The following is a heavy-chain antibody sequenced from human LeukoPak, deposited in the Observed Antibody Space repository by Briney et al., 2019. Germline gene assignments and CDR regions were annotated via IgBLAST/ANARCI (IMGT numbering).Heavy chain of an antibody. V-gene: IGHV1-69*06. D-gene: IGHD3-10*01. J-gene: IGHJ4*02. CDR3: AAVFATGDYGSGSYYHDY. CDR1: GGTFSSYA. CDR2: IIPIFGTA. Sequence: SVKVSCKASGGTFSSYAISWVRQAPGQGLEWMGGIIPIFGTANYAQKFQGRVTIAADKSTSTAYMELSSLRSEDTAVYYCAAVFATGDYGSGSYYHDYWGQGTLVTVSS.